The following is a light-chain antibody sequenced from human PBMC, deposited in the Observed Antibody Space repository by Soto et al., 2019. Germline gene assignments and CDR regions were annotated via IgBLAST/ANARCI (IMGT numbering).Light chain of an antibody. CDR3: QHYYNWPPYT. J-gene: IGKJ2*01. CDR1: QSVNSD. CDR2: DAS. V-gene: IGKV3-15*01. Sequence: EIGMTQSPATLSLSPGERATLSCRASQSVNSDLAWYQQKPGQAPRLLIYDASTRAAGVPARFTGSGSETEFTLTISSLQSEDYAVYYCQHYYNWPPYTFGQGTKLEIK.